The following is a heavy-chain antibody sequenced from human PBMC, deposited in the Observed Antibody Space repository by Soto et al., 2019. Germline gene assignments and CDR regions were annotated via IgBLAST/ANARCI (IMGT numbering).Heavy chain of an antibody. V-gene: IGHV4-30-4*01. Sequence: SETLSLTCTVSGGSISSGDYYWGWIRQPPGKGLEWIGYIYYSGSTYYNPSLKSRVTISVDTSKNQFSLKLSSVTAADTAVYYCASSLTGTISYYGMDVWGQGTTVTVSS. CDR1: GGSISSGDYY. D-gene: IGHD1-20*01. J-gene: IGHJ6*02. CDR3: ASSLTGTISYYGMDV. CDR2: IYYSGST.